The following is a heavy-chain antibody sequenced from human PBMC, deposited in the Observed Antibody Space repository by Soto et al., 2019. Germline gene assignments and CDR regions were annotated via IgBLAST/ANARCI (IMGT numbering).Heavy chain of an antibody. CDR1: GFSLTTRGVG. CDR3: ASASGYRIFDC. CDR2: IFWDDDK. V-gene: IGHV2-5*02. J-gene: IGHJ4*02. Sequence: QITLKESGPTLVKPTQTLTLTCTFSGFSLTTRGVGVGWIRQPPGKAMEWLALIFWDDDKRYSPSLKSRLTIPKDTSHIQVVLTLHTMDLVCTATYYCASASGYRIFDCWGPGTVVTVSS. D-gene: IGHD3-22*01.